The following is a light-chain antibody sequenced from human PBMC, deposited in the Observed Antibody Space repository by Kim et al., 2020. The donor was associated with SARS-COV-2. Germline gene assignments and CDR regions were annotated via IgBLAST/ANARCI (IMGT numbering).Light chain of an antibody. V-gene: IGKV3-11*01. J-gene: IGKJ4*01. CDR1: HHVVIS. CDR2: DAA. CDR3: QQRGSWPPALT. Sequence: PGENAALSCRAVHHVVISFAWYPQTPRQAPRLLIYDAAMRAASIPDRFLGSGSWTDFPLTIRSLAPEDFAIYYCQQRGSWPPALTFGGGTKVDIK.